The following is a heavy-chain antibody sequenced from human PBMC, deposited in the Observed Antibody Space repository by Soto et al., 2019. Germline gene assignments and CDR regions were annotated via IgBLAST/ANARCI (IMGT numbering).Heavy chain of an antibody. CDR1: GGSFSGYY. CDR3: ARRFYGDYYFDY. CDR2: INHSGST. V-gene: IGHV4-34*01. J-gene: IGHJ4*02. Sequence: SETLSLTCAVYGGSFSGYYWSWIRQPPGKGLEWTGEINHSGSTNYNPSLKSRVTISVDTSKNQFSLKLSSVTAADTAVYYCARRFYGDYYFDYWGQGTQVTVSS. D-gene: IGHD4-17*01.